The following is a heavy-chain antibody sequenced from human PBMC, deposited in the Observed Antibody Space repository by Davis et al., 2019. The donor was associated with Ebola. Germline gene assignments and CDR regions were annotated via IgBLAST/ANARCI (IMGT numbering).Heavy chain of an antibody. CDR2: ISAYNGNT. CDR3: ARDVGGAAGTDY. D-gene: IGHD6-19*01. J-gene: IGHJ4*02. Sequence: ASVKVSCKASGDTFVSYAISWVRQAPGQGLEWMGWISAYNGNTNYAQKLQGRVTMTTDTSASTAYMELSSLRSEDTAVYYCARDVGGAAGTDYWGQGTLVTVSS. CDR1: GDTFVSYA. V-gene: IGHV1-18*01.